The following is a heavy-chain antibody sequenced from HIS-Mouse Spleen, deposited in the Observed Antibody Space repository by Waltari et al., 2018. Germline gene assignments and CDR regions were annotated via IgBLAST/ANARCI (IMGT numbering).Heavy chain of an antibody. J-gene: IGHJ4*02. CDR2: ISYDGSNK. V-gene: IGHV3-30-3*01. D-gene: IGHD7-27*01. CDR1: GFTFRSYA. CDR3: ALTGPGYFDY. Sequence: QVQLVESGGGVVQPGRSLRLSCAACGFTFRSYAMHWVRQAPGKGLEWVAVISYDGSNKYYADSVKGRFTISRDNSKNTLYLQMNSLRAEDTAVYYCALTGPGYFDYWGQGTLVTVSS.